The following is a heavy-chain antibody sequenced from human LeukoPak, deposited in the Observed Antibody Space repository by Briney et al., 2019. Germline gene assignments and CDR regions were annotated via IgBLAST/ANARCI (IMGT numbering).Heavy chain of an antibody. CDR3: ARESYITVTADYYYSYALDV. D-gene: IGHD4-17*01. Sequence: GGSLRLSCAASGVTVSSNYMNWVRQAPGQGLERVSVIYGGGNTYYADSVRGRFTISRDNSKNTLYLQMNSLRAEDTAAYYCARESYITVTADYYYSYALDVWGQGTTVTVSS. CDR1: GVTVSSNY. J-gene: IGHJ6*02. V-gene: IGHV3-53*01. CDR2: IYGGGNT.